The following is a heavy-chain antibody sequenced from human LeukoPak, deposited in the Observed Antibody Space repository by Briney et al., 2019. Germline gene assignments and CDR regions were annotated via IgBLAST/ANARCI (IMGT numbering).Heavy chain of an antibody. J-gene: IGHJ4*02. CDR2: IYYNGDT. Sequence: SETLSLTCTVSGGSISNNIYYWGWIRQPPGKGLEWIGNIYYNGDTNYNPSLKSRVTISVDTSKNQFSLKLSSVTAADTAMYYCARVSGYDWESFYDYWGQGSLVTVSS. D-gene: IGHD5-12*01. V-gene: IGHV4-39*07. CDR1: GGSISNNIYY. CDR3: ARVSGYDWESFYDY.